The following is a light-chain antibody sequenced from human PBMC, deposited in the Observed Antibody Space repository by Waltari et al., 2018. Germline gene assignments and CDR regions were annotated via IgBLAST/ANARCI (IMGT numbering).Light chain of an antibody. V-gene: IGKV4-1*01. CDR2: WAS. CDR1: QSVLYSSNNKNY. J-gene: IGKJ4*01. Sequence: DIVMSHSPESLAGPLAQRATIDCKSSQSVLYSSNNKNYLAWYQQKPGQPPKLLIDWASTRESGVPDRFSGSGSGTDFTLTISSLQAEDVAVYYCQQYYSTPLTFGGGTKVEIK. CDR3: QQYYSTPLT.